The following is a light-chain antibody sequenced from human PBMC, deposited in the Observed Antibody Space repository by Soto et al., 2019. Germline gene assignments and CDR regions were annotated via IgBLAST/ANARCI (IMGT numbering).Light chain of an antibody. J-gene: IGKJ4*01. CDR1: QTITRQ. Sequence: ATLSDSPGARAARSFRASQTITRQLAWYQQKPGQAPRLLIYGASTRASGVSASFSGSKSGTEFTLTISSLQSEDFAIYYCQQYNSWPLTFGGGTKVDI. CDR2: GAS. V-gene: IGKV3-15*01. CDR3: QQYNSWPLT.